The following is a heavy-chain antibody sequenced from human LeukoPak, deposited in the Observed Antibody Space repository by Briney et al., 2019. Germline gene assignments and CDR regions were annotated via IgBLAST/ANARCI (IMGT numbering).Heavy chain of an antibody. Sequence: GGSLRLSCAASGFTFSKFRLLWVRQAPGKGLESVSRINTDGTVTTYADSVKGRFTVSRDNADNTMFLQMNSVRDEDTAVYYCATKQWLAPPPDSWGQGTPVTVSS. J-gene: IGHJ4*02. D-gene: IGHD6-19*01. CDR3: ATKQWLAPPPDS. V-gene: IGHV3-74*01. CDR1: GFTFSKFR. CDR2: INTDGTVT.